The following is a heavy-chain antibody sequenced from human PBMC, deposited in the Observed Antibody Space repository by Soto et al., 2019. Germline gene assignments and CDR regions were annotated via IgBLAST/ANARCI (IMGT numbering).Heavy chain of an antibody. J-gene: IGHJ6*03. D-gene: IGHD3-9*01. Sequence: QVQLVQSGAEVKKPGASVKVSCKASGYTFTGYYMHWVRQAPGHGLEWMGWINPNSGGTNYAQKFQGWVTMTRDTSISTAYMELSRLRSDDTAVYYCARGFYDILTGYPSYYMDVWGKGTTVTVSS. CDR1: GYTFTGYY. CDR3: ARGFYDILTGYPSYYMDV. CDR2: INPNSGGT. V-gene: IGHV1-2*04.